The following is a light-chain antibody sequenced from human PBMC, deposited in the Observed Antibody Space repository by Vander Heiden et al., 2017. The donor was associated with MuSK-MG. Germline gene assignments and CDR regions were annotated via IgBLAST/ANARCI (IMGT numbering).Light chain of an antibody. J-gene: IGKJ1*01. Sequence: DIVMTQSPDSLAVSLGERATINCKSSQSVLYSSNNKNYLAWYQQKPGQPPKLLIYWASIRESGVPDRFSGSGSGTDFTLTISSLQTEDVAVYYCQQDDNTPLAFGQGTKVEIK. V-gene: IGKV4-1*01. CDR2: WAS. CDR1: QSVLYSSNNKNY. CDR3: QQDDNTPLA.